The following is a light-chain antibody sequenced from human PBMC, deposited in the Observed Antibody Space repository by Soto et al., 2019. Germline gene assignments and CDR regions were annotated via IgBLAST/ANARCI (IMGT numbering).Light chain of an antibody. Sequence: QSVLTQPSSVSGSPGQSITISCTGTIGDIGSYNRVSWYQQHPGKAPKLIIYEVTDRPSGVSNRFSGSKSGNTASLTISGLQAEDEAEYYCSSYTNINTRACVIGTGTRSPS. V-gene: IGLV2-14*01. CDR1: IGDIGSYNR. J-gene: IGLJ1*01. CDR2: EVT. CDR3: SSYTNINTRACV.